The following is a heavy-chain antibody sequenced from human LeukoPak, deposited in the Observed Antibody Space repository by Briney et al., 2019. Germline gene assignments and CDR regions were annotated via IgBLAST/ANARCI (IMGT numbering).Heavy chain of an antibody. Sequence: PGGSLRLSCAVSGFTFSHYAMSWDRQAPGTGLEWVGSLTDSGDATYYVDSVKGRLTISRDNSNSTLYLHISGLRDEDTAVYYCARGYSHNSGGWLDPWGQGTLVTVSS. CDR2: LTDSGDAT. CDR3: ARGYSHNSGGWLDP. V-gene: IGHV3-23*01. CDR1: GFTFSHYA. J-gene: IGHJ5*02. D-gene: IGHD5-12*01.